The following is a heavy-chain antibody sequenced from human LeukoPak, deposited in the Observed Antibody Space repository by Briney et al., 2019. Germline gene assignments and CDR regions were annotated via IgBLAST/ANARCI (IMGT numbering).Heavy chain of an antibody. D-gene: IGHD1-26*01. V-gene: IGHV4-59*04. CDR2: ICSSGST. CDR3: AKSGGYGLIDY. J-gene: IGHJ4*02. Sequence: GSLRLSCAASGFTFSCYAMSWVRQAPGKGLEWIGNICSSGSTYYNASLQIRVTISIDTSKNQFSLRLNSVTAADTAMYYCAKSGGYGLIDYWGQGTRVTVSS. CDR1: GFTFSCYA.